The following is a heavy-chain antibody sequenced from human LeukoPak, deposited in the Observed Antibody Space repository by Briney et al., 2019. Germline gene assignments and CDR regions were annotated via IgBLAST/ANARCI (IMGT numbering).Heavy chain of an antibody. CDR3: ARSFVEMATTYFDY. J-gene: IGHJ4*02. CDR2: IYYSGST. Sequence: SETLSLTCTVSGGSISSYYWSWIRQPPGKGLEWVGYIYYSGSTNYNPSLKSRVTISVDTSKNQFSLKLSSVTAADTAVYYCARSFVEMATTYFDYWGQGTLVTVSS. CDR1: GGSISSYY. D-gene: IGHD5-24*01. V-gene: IGHV4-59*01.